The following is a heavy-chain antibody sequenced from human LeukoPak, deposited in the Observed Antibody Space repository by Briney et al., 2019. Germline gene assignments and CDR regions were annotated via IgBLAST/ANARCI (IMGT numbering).Heavy chain of an antibody. CDR1: GFTSSSYG. V-gene: IGHV3-23*01. J-gene: IGHJ4*02. CDR2: ITGSGAST. Sequence: GGSLRLSCAASGFTSSSYGMHWVRQAPGKGLEWVSGITGSGASTYYAESVKGRFTISRDNSKNTLYLQMNSLRVEDTALYYCATRPPSETYFGVLDYWGQGTRVTVSS. CDR3: ATRPPSETYFGVLDY. D-gene: IGHD1-26*01.